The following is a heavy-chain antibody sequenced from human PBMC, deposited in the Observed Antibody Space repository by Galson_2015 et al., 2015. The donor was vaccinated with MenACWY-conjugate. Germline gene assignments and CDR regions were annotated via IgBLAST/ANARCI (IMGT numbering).Heavy chain of an antibody. Sequence: SETLSLTCTVSGGSISTYYWSWIRQPPGKGLEWIGYIYYSGSTNYNPSLKSRVTISIDTSKNQFSLKLSSVTAADTAVYYCARALGLYGSGTYGGYFDYWGQGTLVTVSS. CDR1: GGSISTYY. CDR2: IYYSGST. J-gene: IGHJ4*02. CDR3: ARALGLYGSGTYGGYFDY. D-gene: IGHD3-10*01. V-gene: IGHV4-59*01.